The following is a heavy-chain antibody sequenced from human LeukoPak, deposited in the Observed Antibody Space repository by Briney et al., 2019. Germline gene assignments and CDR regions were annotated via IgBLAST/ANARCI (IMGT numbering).Heavy chain of an antibody. CDR1: GFSFISYG. J-gene: IGHJ4*02. Sequence: PGGSLRLSCVASGFSFISYGMHWVRQAPGKGLEWVGVISDDGRNKKYADSVKGRFTISRDNSKDTLYLQMNSLRDEDTAVYYCAKRPSDYGDYVTYFDYWGQGTLVTVSS. D-gene: IGHD4-17*01. CDR3: AKRPSDYGDYVTYFDY. CDR2: ISDDGRNK. V-gene: IGHV3-30*18.